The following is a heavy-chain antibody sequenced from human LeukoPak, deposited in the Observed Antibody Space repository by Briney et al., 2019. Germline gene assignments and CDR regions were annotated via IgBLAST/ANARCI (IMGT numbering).Heavy chain of an antibody. J-gene: IGHJ4*02. Sequence: GGSLRLSCAASGSTFSSYAMSWVRQAPGKGLEWVSAISGSGGSTYYADSVKGRFTISRDNSKNTLYLQMNGLRAEDTAVYYCAKGYYDSSGLYDYWGQGTLVTVSS. CDR1: GSTFSSYA. CDR3: AKGYYDSSGLYDY. V-gene: IGHV3-23*01. D-gene: IGHD3-22*01. CDR2: ISGSGGST.